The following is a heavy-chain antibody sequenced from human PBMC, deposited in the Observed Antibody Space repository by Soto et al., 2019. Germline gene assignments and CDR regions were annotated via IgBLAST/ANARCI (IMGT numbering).Heavy chain of an antibody. Sequence: QVQLQESGPGLVKPSGTLSLTCGVSSGSISSSNWWSWVRQPPRKGLEWIGEIYHSGSTNYNPSLKSRVTISVDKSKNQFSLKLSSVTAADTAVYYCARAYCGGDCSYAEYFQHWGQGTLVTVSS. J-gene: IGHJ1*01. CDR3: ARAYCGGDCSYAEYFQH. D-gene: IGHD2-21*01. V-gene: IGHV4-4*02. CDR1: SGSISSSNW. CDR2: IYHSGST.